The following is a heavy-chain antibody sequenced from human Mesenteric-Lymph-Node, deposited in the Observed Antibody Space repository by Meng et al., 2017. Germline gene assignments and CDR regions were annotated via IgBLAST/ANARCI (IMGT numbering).Heavy chain of an antibody. CDR2: IYHSGST. D-gene: IGHD3-10*01. CDR1: GYSISSGYY. V-gene: IGHV4-38-2*02. CDR3: ARGSTSYYGSGCYYYFDY. J-gene: IGHJ4*02. Sequence: SETLSLTCTVSGYSISSGYYWGWIRQPPGKGLEWIGSIYHSGSTYYNPSIKSRVTISVDTSKNQFSLKLSSVTAADTAVYYCARGSTSYYGSGCYYYFDYWGQGTLVTVSS.